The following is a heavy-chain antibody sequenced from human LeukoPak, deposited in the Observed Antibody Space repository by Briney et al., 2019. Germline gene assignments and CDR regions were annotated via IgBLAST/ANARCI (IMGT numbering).Heavy chain of an antibody. CDR3: ARVEATATAYFDY. J-gene: IGHJ4*02. Sequence: PSETLSLTCTVSGGSISSYYWSWIRQPAGKGLEWIGRIYPSGNTNYNPSLKSRVTISMDTSKNQFSLKLSSVTAADTAVYYCARVEATATAYFDYWGQGTLVTVSS. CDR1: GGSISSYY. D-gene: IGHD5-18*01. V-gene: IGHV4-4*07. CDR2: IYPSGNT.